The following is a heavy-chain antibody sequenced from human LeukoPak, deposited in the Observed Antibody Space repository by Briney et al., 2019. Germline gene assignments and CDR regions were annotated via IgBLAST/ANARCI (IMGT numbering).Heavy chain of an antibody. J-gene: IGHJ4*02. CDR3: ARLYYVRGHGSGSYYLDY. D-gene: IGHD3-10*01. CDR1: GGSISSSSYY. Sequence: PSETLSLTCTVSGGSISSSSYYWGWIRQPPGKGLEWIGSIYYSGSTYYNPSLKSRVTISVDTSKNQFSLKLSSVTAADTAVYYCARLYYVRGHGSGSYYLDYWGQGTLVTVSS. CDR2: IYYSGST. V-gene: IGHV4-39*07.